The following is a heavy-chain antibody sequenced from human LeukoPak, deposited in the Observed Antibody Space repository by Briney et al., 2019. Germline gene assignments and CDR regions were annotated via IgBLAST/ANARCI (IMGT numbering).Heavy chain of an antibody. Sequence: GGSLRLSCAASGFTFSSYGMHWVRQAPGKGLEWVAVISYDGSNKYYADSVKGRFTISRDNSKNTLYLQMNSLRAEDTAVYYCARAFGSGSYLIYFDYWGQGTLVTVSS. CDR3: ARAFGSGSYLIYFDY. CDR2: ISYDGSNK. V-gene: IGHV3-30*03. J-gene: IGHJ4*02. CDR1: GFTFSSYG. D-gene: IGHD1-26*01.